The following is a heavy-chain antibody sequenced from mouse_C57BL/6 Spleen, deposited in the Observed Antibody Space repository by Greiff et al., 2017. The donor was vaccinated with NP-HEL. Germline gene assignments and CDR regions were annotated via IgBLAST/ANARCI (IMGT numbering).Heavy chain of an antibody. Sequence: EVQLQQSGPELVKPGASVKISCKASGYTFTDYYMNWVKQSHGKSLEWIGDINPNNGGTSYNQKFKGKATLTVDESSSTAYMELRSLTSEDSAVYYCAYSWFAYWGQGTLVTVSA. CDR1: GYTFTDYY. CDR3: AYSWFAY. V-gene: IGHV1-26*01. CDR2: INPNNGGT. J-gene: IGHJ3*01.